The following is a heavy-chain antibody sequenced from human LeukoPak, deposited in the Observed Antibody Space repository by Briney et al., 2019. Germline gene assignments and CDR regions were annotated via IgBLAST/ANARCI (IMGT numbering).Heavy chain of an antibody. J-gene: IGHJ6*02. CDR1: NYNLMSHG. D-gene: IGHD3-3*01. V-gene: IGHV1-18*01. Sequence: GASVKVSRKASNYNLMSHGLSWVRQAPGQGLEWMGWVSVYNGDTKYAQNFQGRVTMTADTSTSTFYMELRSLRSDDTGIYYCARFSVFGADTSPPYHYGMDVWGQGTAVSVSS. CDR2: VSVYNGDT. CDR3: ARFSVFGADTSPPYHYGMDV.